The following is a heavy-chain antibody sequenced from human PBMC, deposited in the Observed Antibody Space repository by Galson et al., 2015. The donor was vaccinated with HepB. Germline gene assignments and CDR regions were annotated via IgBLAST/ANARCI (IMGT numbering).Heavy chain of an antibody. CDR3: AGPFGELPPATTYYYYGMDV. V-gene: IGHV3-53*04. CDR2: IYSGGST. Sequence: SLRLSCAASGFTVSSNYMSWVRQAPGKGLEWVSVIYSGGSTYYADSVKGRFTISRHNSKNTLYLQMNSLRAEDTAVYYCAGPFGELPPATTYYYYGMDVWGQGTTVTVSS. D-gene: IGHD3-10*01. CDR1: GFTVSSNY. J-gene: IGHJ6*02.